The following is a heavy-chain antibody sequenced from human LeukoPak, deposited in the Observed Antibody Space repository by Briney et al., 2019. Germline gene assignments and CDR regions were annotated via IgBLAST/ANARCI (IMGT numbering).Heavy chain of an antibody. CDR2: IRSKANSYAT. V-gene: IGHV3-73*01. CDR1: GFTFSGSA. D-gene: IGHD6-19*01. Sequence: TGGSLGLSCAASGFTFSGSAMHWVRQASGKGLEWVGRIRSKANSYATAYAASVKGRFTISRDDSKNTAYLQMNSLKTEDTAVYYCTVVIAVAGTWGQGTLVTVSS. CDR3: TVVIAVAGT. J-gene: IGHJ5*02.